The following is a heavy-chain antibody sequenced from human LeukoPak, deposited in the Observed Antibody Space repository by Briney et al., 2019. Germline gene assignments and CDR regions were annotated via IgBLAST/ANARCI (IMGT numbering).Heavy chain of an antibody. CDR2: ISAYNGNT. V-gene: IGHV1-18*01. J-gene: IGHJ4*02. CDR3: ARVSVRYDSSGLFDY. Sequence: ASVKVSCKASGYTFTSYGISWVRQAPGQGLEWMGWISAYNGNTNYAQKLQGRVTMATDTSTSTAYMELRSLRSDATAVYYCARVSVRYDSSGLFDYWGQGTLVTVSS. CDR1: GYTFTSYG. D-gene: IGHD3-22*01.